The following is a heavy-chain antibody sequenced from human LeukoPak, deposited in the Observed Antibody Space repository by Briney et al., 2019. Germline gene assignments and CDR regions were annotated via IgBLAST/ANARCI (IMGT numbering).Heavy chain of an antibody. J-gene: IGHJ4*02. Sequence: GGSLRLSCAASGFTFSSYSMNWDRQAPGKGLEWVSYISSSSSTIYYADSVKGRFTISRDNAKNSLYLQMNSLRAEDTAVYYCARDRYRSGWQFDYWGQGTLVTVSS. CDR1: GFTFSSYS. CDR2: ISSSSSTI. CDR3: ARDRYRSGWQFDY. V-gene: IGHV3-48*01. D-gene: IGHD6-19*01.